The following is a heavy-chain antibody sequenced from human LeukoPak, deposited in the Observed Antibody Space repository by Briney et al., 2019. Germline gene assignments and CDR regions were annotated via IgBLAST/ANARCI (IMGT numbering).Heavy chain of an antibody. Sequence: GGSLRLSCAASGITVSSNYMSWVRQAPGKGLEWVSVIYRGGSTYYADSVKGRFTISGDNSKNTLYLQMNSLRAEDTAVYYCATLAVAGAENAFDFWGLGTMVTVSS. CDR1: GITVSSNY. V-gene: IGHV3-66*01. D-gene: IGHD6-19*01. J-gene: IGHJ3*01. CDR2: IYRGGST. CDR3: ATLAVAGAENAFDF.